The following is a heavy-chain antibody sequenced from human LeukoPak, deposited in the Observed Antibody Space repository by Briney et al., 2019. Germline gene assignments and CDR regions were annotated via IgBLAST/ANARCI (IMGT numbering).Heavy chain of an antibody. D-gene: IGHD2-2*02. CDR2: ISSSGSTI. J-gene: IGHJ4*02. CDR3: ARVGCSSTSCYIPTYYFDY. CDR1: GFTFSDYY. V-gene: IGHV3-11*01. Sequence: GGSLRLSCAASGFTFSDYYMSWIRQAPGKGLEWVSYISSSGSTIYYADSVKGRFTIPRDNAKNSLYLQMNSLRAEDTAVYYCARVGCSSTSCYIPTYYFDYWGQGTLVTVSS.